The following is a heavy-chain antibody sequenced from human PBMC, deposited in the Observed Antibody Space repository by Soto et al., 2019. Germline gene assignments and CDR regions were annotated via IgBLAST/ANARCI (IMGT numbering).Heavy chain of an antibody. CDR2: ISSSVSTI. V-gene: IGHV3-48*03. CDR3: ARNFGGSGTH. CDR1: GFTFSSYE. Sequence: PGGSLRLSCAASGFTFSSYEMDWVRQAPGKGLEWVSYISSSVSTIYYADSVKGRFTISRDNAKNSLYLQMNSLRAEDTAVYYCARNFGGSGTHWGQGTPVTFSS. J-gene: IGHJ4*02. D-gene: IGHD3-10*01.